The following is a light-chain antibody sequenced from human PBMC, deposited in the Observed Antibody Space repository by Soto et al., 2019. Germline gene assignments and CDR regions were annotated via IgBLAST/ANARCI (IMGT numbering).Light chain of an antibody. CDR3: QQDNTWPGT. CDR1: QSVSSSY. J-gene: IGKJ1*01. V-gene: IGKV3D-15*01. Sequence: IVMTQSPATLPVSPGERATLSCRASQSVSSSYLAWYQQKPGQAPRLLIYGASSRATGIPDRFSGSGSGTQFTLTISSLQSEDFGTYYCQQDNTWPGTFGQGTKVDIK. CDR2: GAS.